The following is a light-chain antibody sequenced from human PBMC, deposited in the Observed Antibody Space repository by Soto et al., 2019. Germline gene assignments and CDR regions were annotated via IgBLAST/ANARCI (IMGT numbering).Light chain of an antibody. CDR1: QRLSASD. V-gene: IGKV3-20*01. Sequence: EIVLTPSPGTLSFSPVQRSTISCIASQRLSASDIAWYQQKPGQAPRLLIYGASIRATGIPARFSGTGSETDFTLTISRLEPEDLAVYYCQKYDNSVWTCGQGNTGAIK. CDR2: GAS. CDR3: QKYDNSVWT. J-gene: IGKJ1*01.